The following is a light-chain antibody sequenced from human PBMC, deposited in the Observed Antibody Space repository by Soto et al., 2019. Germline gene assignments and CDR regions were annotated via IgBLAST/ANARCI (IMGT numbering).Light chain of an antibody. V-gene: IGLV2-11*01. CDR2: DVT. CDR3: CSYAGSSTFGV. J-gene: IGLJ1*01. Sequence: SALTQPRSVSGSPGRSVTISCTGTSRDVGAYKYVSWYQQYPGKAPKLMIYDVTKRPSGVPDRFSGSKSGNTASLTIPGLQAEDEADYYCCSYAGSSTFGVLGTGTKSPS. CDR1: SRDVGAYKY.